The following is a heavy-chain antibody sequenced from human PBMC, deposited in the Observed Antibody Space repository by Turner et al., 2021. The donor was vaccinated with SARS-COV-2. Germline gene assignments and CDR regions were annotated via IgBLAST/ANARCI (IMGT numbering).Heavy chain of an antibody. CDR2: INQDGSEK. Sequence: EVQLVESGGGLVQPGGSLRLSCAASGFTFSSYWRSWVRQAPGKGLEWAANINQDGSEKYYVDSVKGRFTISRDNAKNSLYLQMNSLRAEDTAVYYCATRIVVVVTATNAFDYWGQGTLVTVSS. CDR3: ATRIVVVVTATNAFDY. J-gene: IGHJ4*02. D-gene: IGHD2-15*01. V-gene: IGHV3-7*01. CDR1: GFTFSSYW.